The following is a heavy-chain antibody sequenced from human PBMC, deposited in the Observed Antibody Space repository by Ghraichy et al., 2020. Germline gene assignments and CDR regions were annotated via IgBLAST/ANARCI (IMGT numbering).Heavy chain of an antibody. Sequence: SETLSLTCTVSGGSISDYYWSWIRQPAGKGLEYIGRINTRGSTYHNPSLKSRVTMSVDTSKNQFSLKLTSVTAADTAVYYCARQSDGTYVYFDSWGQGVVVTVSS. J-gene: IGHJ4*02. CDR3: ARQSDGTYVYFDS. V-gene: IGHV4-4*07. D-gene: IGHD1-26*01. CDR1: GGSISDYY. CDR2: INTRGST.